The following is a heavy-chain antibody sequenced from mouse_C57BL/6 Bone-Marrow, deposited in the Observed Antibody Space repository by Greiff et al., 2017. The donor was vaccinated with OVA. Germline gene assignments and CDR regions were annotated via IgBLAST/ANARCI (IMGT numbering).Heavy chain of an antibody. Sequence: EVQLVESGGDLVKPGGSLKLSCAASGFTFSSYGMSWVRQTPDKRLEWVATISSGGSYTYYPDSVKGRFTISRDNAMNTLYLQMSSLKSEDTAMYYCASLYGSPYAMDYWGQGTSVTVSS. D-gene: IGHD1-1*01. V-gene: IGHV5-6*01. CDR2: ISSGGSYT. J-gene: IGHJ4*01. CDR3: ASLYGSPYAMDY. CDR1: GFTFSSYG.